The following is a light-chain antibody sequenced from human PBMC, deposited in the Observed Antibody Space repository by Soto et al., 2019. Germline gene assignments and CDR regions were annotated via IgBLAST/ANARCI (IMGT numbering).Light chain of an antibody. J-gene: IGKJ4*01. Sequence: EIVMTQSPATLSVSPGDRATLSCRASQSVDNDLAWYQQKPGQPPRLLIYDASTRATGIPARFSGSQSGTEFTLTISSLLSEDFAVYSCQQYNSWPFTFGGGTKVEIK. V-gene: IGKV3D-15*01. CDR3: QQYNSWPFT. CDR2: DAS. CDR1: QSVDND.